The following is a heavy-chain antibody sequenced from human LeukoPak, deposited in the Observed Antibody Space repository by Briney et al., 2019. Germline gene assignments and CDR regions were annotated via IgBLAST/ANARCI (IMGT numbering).Heavy chain of an antibody. CDR3: AKGSSSSRPYYFDY. CDR2: ITSGGGDT. V-gene: IGHV3-23*01. Sequence: GGALRLSCAASGFTFNSYAMSWVRQAPGKGLEWVSAITSGGGDTYHHDSVNGRFTISRDNYKNTLYVQMNSLRAEDTAIYYCAKGSSSSRPYYFDYWAPGTLVTVSS. D-gene: IGHD6-6*01. CDR1: GFTFNSYA. J-gene: IGHJ4*02.